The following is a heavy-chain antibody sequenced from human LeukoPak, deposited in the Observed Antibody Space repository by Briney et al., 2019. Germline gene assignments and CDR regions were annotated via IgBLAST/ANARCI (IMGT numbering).Heavy chain of an antibody. CDR2: VGISGGGI. V-gene: IGHV3-23*01. CDR3: AIDPNWGVDY. CDR1: GFTFSYYT. J-gene: IGHJ4*02. D-gene: IGHD7-27*01. Sequence: GGSLRLSCAASGFTFSYYTMYWVRQAPGKGLEWVSIVGISGGGIHYADSVKGRFTISRDNSKNTLYLQMNSLRAEDTAVYYCAIDPNWGVDYWGQGVLVTVSS.